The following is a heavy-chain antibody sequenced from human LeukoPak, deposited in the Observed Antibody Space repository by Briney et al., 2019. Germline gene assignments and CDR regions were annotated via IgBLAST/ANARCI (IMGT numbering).Heavy chain of an antibody. CDR3: ARTKSYSNYFYYYYMDV. J-gene: IGHJ6*03. CDR2: INHSGST. V-gene: IGHV4-34*01. D-gene: IGHD4-11*01. Sequence: SETLSLTCAVYGGSFSNYYWSWIRQSPGKGLEWIGEINHSGSTNYNPSLKSRVTISVDTSKNQFSLKLSSVTAADTAVYYCARTKSYSNYFYYYYMDVWGKGTTVTISS. CDR1: GGSFSNYY.